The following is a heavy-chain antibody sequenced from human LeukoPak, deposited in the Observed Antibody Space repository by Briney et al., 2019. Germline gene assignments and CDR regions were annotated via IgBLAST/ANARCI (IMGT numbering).Heavy chain of an antibody. Sequence: PGGSLRLSCAASGFTFSTYSMNWVRQAPGKGLACVANIKTDGSETYYVDSVKGRFTISRDNAKNSLFLQMNSLRAEDTAIYYCVSAIRGSPIDYWGQGTLVSVPS. J-gene: IGHJ4*02. D-gene: IGHD3-10*01. CDR3: VSAIRGSPIDY. CDR1: GFTFSTYS. V-gene: IGHV3-7*01. CDR2: IKTDGSET.